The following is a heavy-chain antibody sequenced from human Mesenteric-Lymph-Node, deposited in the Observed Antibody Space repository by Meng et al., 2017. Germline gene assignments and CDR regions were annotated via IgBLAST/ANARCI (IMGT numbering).Heavy chain of an antibody. Sequence: VQRVGSGGGVFQPGRFLRLSCAASGFTFSTYWMHWVRQAPGKGLVWVSRINSDGTITTYADSVKGRFVISRDNAKNTLYLQMNTLRAEDTAVYYCAAAMGSFWGQGALVTVSS. D-gene: IGHD5-18*01. J-gene: IGHJ4*02. CDR2: INSDGTIT. CDR1: GFTFSTYW. CDR3: AAAMGSF. V-gene: IGHV3-74*02.